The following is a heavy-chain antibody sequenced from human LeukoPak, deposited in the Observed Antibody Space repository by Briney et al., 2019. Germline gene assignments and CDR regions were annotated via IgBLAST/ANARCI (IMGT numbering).Heavy chain of an antibody. CDR2: ITETSRTI. CDR3: ARDPKKQWLAPPLDY. J-gene: IGHJ4*02. CDR1: GFSFSTYS. Sequence: GGSLRLSCAASGFSFSTYSMNWVRQAPGKGLEWISYITETSRTIYYADSVKGRFTISRDNAKNSLYLQMNSLRAEDTAVYYCARDPKKQWLAPPLDYWGQGTLVTVSS. V-gene: IGHV3-48*04. D-gene: IGHD6-19*01.